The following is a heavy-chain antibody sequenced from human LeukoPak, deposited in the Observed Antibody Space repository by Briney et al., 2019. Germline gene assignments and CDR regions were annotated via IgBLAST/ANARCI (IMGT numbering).Heavy chain of an antibody. V-gene: IGHV1-69*01. CDR3: ARVEVDWNDGYNWFDP. J-gene: IGHJ5*02. CDR2: IIPIFGTA. CDR1: GGTFSSYA. D-gene: IGHD1-1*01. Sequence: SVKVSCKASGGTFSSYAISWVRQAPGQGLEWMGGIIPIFGTANYAQKFQGRVTITADESTSTAYMELSSLRSEDTAVYYCARVEVDWNDGYNWFDPWGQGALVTVSS.